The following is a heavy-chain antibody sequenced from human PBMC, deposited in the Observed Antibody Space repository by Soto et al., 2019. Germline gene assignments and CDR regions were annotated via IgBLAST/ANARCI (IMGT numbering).Heavy chain of an antibody. CDR3: ARLEYSSGNWYFDL. D-gene: IGHD3-3*01. V-gene: IGHV4-34*01. CDR1: GGSFSGYY. Sequence: QVQLQQWGAGLLKPSETLSLTCAVYGGSFSGYYWSWIRQPPGKGLEWIGEINHSGSTNYNPSLKSRVTISVDTSKNQFSLKLSSVTAADMAVYYCARLEYSSGNWYFDLWGRGTLVTVSS. CDR2: INHSGST. J-gene: IGHJ2*01.